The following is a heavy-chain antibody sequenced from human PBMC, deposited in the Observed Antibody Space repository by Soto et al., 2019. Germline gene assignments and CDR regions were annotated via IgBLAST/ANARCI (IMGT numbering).Heavy chain of an antibody. CDR2: IYYSGST. CDR1: GGSVGSGSDY. V-gene: IGHV4-61*01. CDR3: ARNSDSSGSFDY. D-gene: IGHD3-22*01. J-gene: IGHJ4*02. Sequence: SETLSLTCTVSGGSVGSGSDYWSWIRQPPGKGLEWIGYIYYSGSTNYNPSLKSRVTISVDTSKNQFSLKLSSVTAADTAVYYCARNSDSSGSFDYWGQGTLVTVSS.